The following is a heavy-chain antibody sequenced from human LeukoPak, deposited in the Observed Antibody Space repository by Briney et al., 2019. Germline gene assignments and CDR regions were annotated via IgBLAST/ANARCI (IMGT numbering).Heavy chain of an antibody. CDR1: RFTFSDYY. CDR3: ARSGKIYFDWLLDY. V-gene: IGHV3-11*04. D-gene: IGHD3-9*01. CDR2: IGRSGTTI. Sequence: PGGSLRLSCAASRFTFSDYYMSWIRQVPGKGLEWVSYIGRSGTTIHYADSVKGRFTISWDNAKKSLYLQMNSLRAEDTAVYYCARSGKIYFDWLLDYWGQGTLVTVSS. J-gene: IGHJ4*02.